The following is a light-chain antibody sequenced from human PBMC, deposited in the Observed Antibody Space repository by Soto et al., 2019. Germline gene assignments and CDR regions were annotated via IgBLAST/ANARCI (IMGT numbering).Light chain of an antibody. J-gene: IGKJ1*01. CDR2: GAS. CDR1: QSVSSSY. Sequence: EIVLTQSPGTLSLSPGERATLSCRASQSVSSSYLAWDQQKPGQAPRLLIYGASSRATGIPDRFSGSGSGTDFTLTISRLEPEDFAVYYCQQYGSSWWTFGQGTKVDIK. CDR3: QQYGSSWWT. V-gene: IGKV3-20*01.